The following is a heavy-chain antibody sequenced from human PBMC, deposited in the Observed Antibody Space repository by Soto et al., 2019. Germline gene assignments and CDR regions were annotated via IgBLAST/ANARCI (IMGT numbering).Heavy chain of an antibody. CDR1: GDSISRGGYS. CDR2: IYDSGST. Sequence: PSETLSLTCAVSGDSISRGGYSWTWIRQPPGKALEWIGNIYDSGSTSYNPSLKSRVTMSVDTSKNQFSLRLTSVTAADTAVYFCARGSSSYYDYGMDVWGRGTTVTVSS. CDR3: ARGSSSYYDYGMDV. J-gene: IGHJ6*02. D-gene: IGHD6-6*01. V-gene: IGHV4-30-2*01.